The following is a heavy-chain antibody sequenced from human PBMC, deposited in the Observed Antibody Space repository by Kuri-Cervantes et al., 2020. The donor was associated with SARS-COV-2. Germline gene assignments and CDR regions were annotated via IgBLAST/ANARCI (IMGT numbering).Heavy chain of an antibody. V-gene: IGHV2-70*04. Sequence: SGPTLVKPIQTLTLTCTFSGLSLSTSGMGVGWIRQPPWKSLEWLARIDWDEDRFYSTSLKTRLTISKDTSKNQVVLKMTNMDPVDTATYYCARTLGGYCSGGSCVYFDYWGQGTLVTVSS. CDR3: ARTLGGYCSGGSCVYFDY. CDR1: GLSLSTSGMG. CDR2: IDWDEDR. D-gene: IGHD2-15*01. J-gene: IGHJ4*02.